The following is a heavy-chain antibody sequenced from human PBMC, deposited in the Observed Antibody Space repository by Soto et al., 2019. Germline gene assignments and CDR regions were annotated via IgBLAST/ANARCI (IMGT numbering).Heavy chain of an antibody. V-gene: IGHV3-23*01. CDR3: ARDPSGDRDFDD. J-gene: IGHJ4*02. CDR2: VSGSGGST. D-gene: IGHD7-27*01. Sequence: PGGSLRLSCAASGFTFSSYAMSWVRQAPGKGLEWISAVSGSGGSTYYADSVKGRFTISRDNSKDTLYLQMNNLRAEDTAVYYCARDPSGDRDFDDWGQGTLVTVSS. CDR1: GFTFSSYA.